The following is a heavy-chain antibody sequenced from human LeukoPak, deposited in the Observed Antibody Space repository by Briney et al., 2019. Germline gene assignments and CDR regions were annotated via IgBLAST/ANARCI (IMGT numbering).Heavy chain of an antibody. J-gene: IGHJ4*02. CDR3: AREGGRFTMKVVVLDF. CDR2: INYSGSA. Sequence: SETQSLTCTVSGGSIDSNSYYWGWIRQSPGKGLEWIGSINYSGSAYYNPSLKSRVTISVDTSKKQFSLKLSSVTASDTAVYYCAREGGRFTMKVVVLDFWGQGSLVTVSS. D-gene: IGHD3-22*01. CDR1: GGSIDSNSYY. V-gene: IGHV4-39*02.